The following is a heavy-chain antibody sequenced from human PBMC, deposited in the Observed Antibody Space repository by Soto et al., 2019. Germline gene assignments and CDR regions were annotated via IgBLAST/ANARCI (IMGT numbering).Heavy chain of an antibody. Sequence: QVQLVQSGAEVKKPGASVKVSCKASGYTFTSYGISWVRQAPGQGLEWMGWISAYNGNTNYAQKLQGRVTMTTDTSTSTXYMELRSXXXXXXXXXXXXXXXXXXXXXXXXXXYYGMDVWGQGTTVTVSS. CDR3: XXXXXXXXXXXXXXXYYGMDV. J-gene: IGHJ6*02. V-gene: IGHV1-18*01. CDR2: ISAYNGNT. CDR1: GYTFTSYG.